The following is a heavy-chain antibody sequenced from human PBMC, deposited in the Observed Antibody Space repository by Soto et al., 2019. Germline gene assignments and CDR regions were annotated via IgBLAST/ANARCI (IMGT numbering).Heavy chain of an antibody. CDR1: GYTFTSYG. CDR2: ISAYNGNT. CDR3: ARDKNTPNYDILTGYGKNYYYGMDV. V-gene: IGHV1-18*01. J-gene: IGHJ6*02. Sequence: ASMKVSCKASGYTFTSYGISWVRQAPGQGLEWMGWISAYNGNTNYAQKLQGRVTMTTDTSTSTAYMELRSLRSDDTAVYYCARDKNTPNYDILTGYGKNYYYGMDVWGQGTTVTVSS. D-gene: IGHD3-9*01.